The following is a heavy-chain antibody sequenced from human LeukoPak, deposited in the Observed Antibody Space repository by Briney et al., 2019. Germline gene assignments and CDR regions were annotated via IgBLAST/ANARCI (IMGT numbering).Heavy chain of an antibody. Sequence: PGGSLRFSCAASGFTFSGYWMHWVRQAPGTGLLWVSSINSDGSTTSSADSEKGGFTNSRDNAKNTLYLQMNNLRAEDTAGYYFARDAYSGYLAVDYWGQGTLVTVCS. CDR2: INSDGSTT. CDR3: ARDAYSGYLAVDY. CDR1: GFTFSGYW. V-gene: IGHV3-74*01. D-gene: IGHD5-12*01. J-gene: IGHJ4*02.